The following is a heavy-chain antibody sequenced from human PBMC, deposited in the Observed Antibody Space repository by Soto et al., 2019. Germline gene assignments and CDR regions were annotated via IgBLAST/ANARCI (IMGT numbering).Heavy chain of an antibody. V-gene: IGHV1-18*01. Sequence: GASVKVSCKASGYTFTSYCISWVLQAPGQGLEWMGWISAYNGNTNYAQKLQGRVTMTTDTSTSTAYMELRSLRSDDTAVYYCARDFSWQQLVRDDAFDIWGQGTMVTVSS. D-gene: IGHD6-13*01. CDR2: ISAYNGNT. J-gene: IGHJ3*02. CDR3: ARDFSWQQLVRDDAFDI. CDR1: GYTFTSYC.